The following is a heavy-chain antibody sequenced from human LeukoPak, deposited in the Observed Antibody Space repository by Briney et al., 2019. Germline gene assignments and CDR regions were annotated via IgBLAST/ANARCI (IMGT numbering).Heavy chain of an antibody. CDR1: GFSFSTFS. Sequence: GGSLRLSCAASGFSFSTFSMNWVRQAPGKGLERLSYISSSGGTIYYADSVKGRFTISRDNAKNSLYLQMPSLRAEDTAVYYCAREKRSSSGLDYWGQGTLVTVSS. CDR2: ISSSGGTI. D-gene: IGHD6-6*01. J-gene: IGHJ4*02. V-gene: IGHV3-48*04. CDR3: AREKRSSSGLDY.